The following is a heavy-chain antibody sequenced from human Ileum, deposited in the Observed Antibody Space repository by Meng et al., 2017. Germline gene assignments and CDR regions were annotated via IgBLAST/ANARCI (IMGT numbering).Heavy chain of an antibody. Sequence: GGSLRLSCAASGFTFSRHWMHWARQVPGKGLVWVSRIKTDGSYRDYADSVKRRFTISRDNAKNTLFLQMNSLRAEDTAVYYCARDHYGTNSLDYWGQGTLVTVSS. CDR3: ARDHYGTNSLDY. CDR2: IKTDGSYR. CDR1: GFTFSRHW. V-gene: IGHV3-74*01. J-gene: IGHJ4*02. D-gene: IGHD2-8*01.